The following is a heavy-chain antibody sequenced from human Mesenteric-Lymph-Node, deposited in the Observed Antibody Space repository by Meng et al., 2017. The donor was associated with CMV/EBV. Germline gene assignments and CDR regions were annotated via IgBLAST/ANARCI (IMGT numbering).Heavy chain of an antibody. D-gene: IGHD4-23*01. CDR3: ARHQRWLKSEGGFNY. J-gene: IGHJ4*02. CDR1: WGTLSGYY. CDR2: INHSGST. V-gene: IGHV4-34*01. Sequence: HHWGGGRLKPAATLALTCAVLWGTLSGYYWSRIRQPPWKGLEWIWEINHSGSTNYNPSLKSRVPISVDTSKNQFSLKLSSVTAADTAVYYCARHQRWLKSEGGFNYWGQGTLVTVSS.